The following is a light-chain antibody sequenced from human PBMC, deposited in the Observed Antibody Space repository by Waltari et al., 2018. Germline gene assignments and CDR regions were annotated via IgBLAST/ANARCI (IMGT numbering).Light chain of an antibody. CDR2: AAS. CDR1: QGISSY. V-gene: IGKV1-9*01. J-gene: IGKJ4*01. Sequence: DIQLTQSPSFLSASVGDRVTIPCRASQGISSYLAWYQQKPGSAPKLLIYAASTLQSGVPSRFRGSGSGTEFTLAISSLQPEDFATYYCQHLNNYPLTFGGGTKVEIK. CDR3: QHLNNYPLT.